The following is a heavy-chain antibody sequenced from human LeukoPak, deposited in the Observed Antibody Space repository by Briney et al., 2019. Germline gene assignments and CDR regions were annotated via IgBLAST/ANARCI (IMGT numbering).Heavy chain of an antibody. Sequence: SETLSLTCTVSGGSISSYYWSWIRQPPGKGLEWIGYIYYSGSTNYNPSLKSRVTISVDTSKNQFSLKLSSVTAADTPVYYCARAYPLTTYYYYYGMDVWGQGTTVTVSS. V-gene: IGHV4-59*01. CDR3: ARAYPLTTYYYYYGMDV. CDR2: IYYSGST. J-gene: IGHJ6*02. D-gene: IGHD4-11*01. CDR1: GGSISSYY.